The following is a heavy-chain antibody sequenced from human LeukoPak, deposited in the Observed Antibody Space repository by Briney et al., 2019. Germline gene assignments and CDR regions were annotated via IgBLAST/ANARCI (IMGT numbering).Heavy chain of an antibody. J-gene: IGHJ4*02. CDR3: AKGLSSSYFDY. CDR2: IGTYGNNK. V-gene: IGHV3-23*01. CDR1: GFSFSSYV. Sequence: GGSLRLSCAASGFSFSSYVMNWVRQAPGKGLEWVSTIGTYGNNKFYTDSVKGRFTISRDNSKNTLHLQMNSLRAEDAAIYYCAKGLSSSYFDYWGQGTLVTVSS. D-gene: IGHD3-16*02.